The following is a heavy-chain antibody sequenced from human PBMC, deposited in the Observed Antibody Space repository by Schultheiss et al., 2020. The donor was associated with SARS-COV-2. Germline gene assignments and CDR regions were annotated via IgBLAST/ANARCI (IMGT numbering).Heavy chain of an antibody. CDR3: ARAYSGSYPFDY. V-gene: IGHV3-48*04. CDR2: ISSSGSTI. D-gene: IGHD1-26*01. J-gene: IGHJ4*02. CDR1: GFTFSSYW. Sequence: GGSLRLSCAASGFTFSSYWMHWVRQAPGKGLEWVSYISSSGSTIYYADSVKGRFTISRDNAKNSLYLQMNSLRAEDTALYHCARAYSGSYPFDYWGQGTLVTVSS.